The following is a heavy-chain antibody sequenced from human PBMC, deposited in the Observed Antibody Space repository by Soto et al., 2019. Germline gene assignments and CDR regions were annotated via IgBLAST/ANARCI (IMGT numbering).Heavy chain of an antibody. J-gene: IGHJ4*02. Sequence: PSETLSLTCTVSGGSISSSSYYWGWIRQPPGKGLEWIGSIYYSGSTYYNPSLKSRVTISVDTSKNQFSLKLSSVTAADTAVYYCARHAGRGYSYGYYGYWGQGTLVTVSS. CDR1: GGSISSSSYY. V-gene: IGHV4-39*01. CDR2: IYYSGST. CDR3: ARHAGRGYSYGYYGY. D-gene: IGHD5-18*01.